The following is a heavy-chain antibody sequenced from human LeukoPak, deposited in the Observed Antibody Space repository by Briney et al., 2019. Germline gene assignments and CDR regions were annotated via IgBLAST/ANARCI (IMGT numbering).Heavy chain of an antibody. CDR3: ARDGYYYDSSGYNFDY. J-gene: IGHJ4*02. CDR1: GFTFSSYG. Sequence: GRSLRLSCAASGFTFSSYGMHWVRQAPGEGLEWVAVIWYDGSNKYYADSVKGRFTISRDNSKNTLYLQMNSLRAEDTAVYYCARDGYYYDSSGYNFDYWGQGTLVTVSS. V-gene: IGHV3-33*01. CDR2: IWYDGSNK. D-gene: IGHD3-22*01.